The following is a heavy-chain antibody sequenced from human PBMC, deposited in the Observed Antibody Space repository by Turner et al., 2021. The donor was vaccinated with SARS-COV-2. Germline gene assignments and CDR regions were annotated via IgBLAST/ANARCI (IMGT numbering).Heavy chain of an antibody. CDR2: IYYSGST. J-gene: IGHJ5*02. CDR1: GGPISSGGYY. Sequence: QVQLQESGPGLVKPSQTLSLTCTVSGGPISSGGYYWSWIRQHPGKGLEGIGYIYYSGSTYYNPSLKSRITISENTSKNQFSLKLSSVTAADTAVYYCTRDHLDSFTVTTWRGFDPWGQGTLVTVSS. D-gene: IGHD4-17*01. V-gene: IGHV4-31*03. CDR3: TRDHLDSFTVTTWRGFDP.